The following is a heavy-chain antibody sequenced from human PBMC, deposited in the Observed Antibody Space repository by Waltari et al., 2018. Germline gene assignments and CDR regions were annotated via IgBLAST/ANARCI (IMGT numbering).Heavy chain of an antibody. Sequence: EVQLVESGGGLVQPGGSLRLSCAASGFTFSSYWMSWVRQAPGKGLEWVANIKQDGSEKCYVDSVKGRFTIARDNAKNSLYLQMNSLRAEDTAVYYCARDPYSGYDDAFDIWGQGTMVTVSS. CDR2: IKQDGSEK. V-gene: IGHV3-7*01. CDR1: GFTFSSYW. J-gene: IGHJ3*02. CDR3: ARDPYSGYDDAFDI. D-gene: IGHD5-12*01.